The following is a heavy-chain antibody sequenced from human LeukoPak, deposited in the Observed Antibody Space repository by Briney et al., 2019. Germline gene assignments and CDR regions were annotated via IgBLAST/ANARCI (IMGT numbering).Heavy chain of an antibody. CDR2: ISGSGGST. V-gene: IGHV3-23*01. CDR3: ARELYASGLGDY. Sequence: GGSLRLSCAASGFTFSSYAMSRVRQAPGKGLEWVSAISGSGGSTYYADSVKGRFTISRDNSKNTLYLQMNSLRAEDTAIYYCARELYASGLGDYWGQGTLVTVSS. J-gene: IGHJ4*02. CDR1: GFTFSSYA. D-gene: IGHD3-10*01.